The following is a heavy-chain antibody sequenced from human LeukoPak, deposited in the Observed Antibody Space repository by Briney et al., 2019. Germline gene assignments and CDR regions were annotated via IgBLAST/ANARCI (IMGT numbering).Heavy chain of an antibody. CDR3: AKDLAGSGSYSFDY. CDR2: IKQDGNEK. J-gene: IGHJ4*02. V-gene: IGHV3-7*05. CDR1: GFTFSSYW. Sequence: GGSLRLSCAASGFTFSSYWMIWVRQAPGKGVEWVDSIKQDGNEKYYVDSVKGRFTISRDNAKNSLYLQMNSLRAEDTAVYYCAKDLAGSGSYSFDYWGQGTLVTVSS. D-gene: IGHD1-26*01.